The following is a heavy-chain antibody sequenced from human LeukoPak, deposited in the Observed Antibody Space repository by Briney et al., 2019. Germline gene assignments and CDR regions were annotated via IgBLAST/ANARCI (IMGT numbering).Heavy chain of an antibody. CDR1: GFTFSSYA. V-gene: IGHV3-23*01. CDR2: ISGSGGST. J-gene: IGHJ4*02. CDR3: AKVYIQWLVGEGVFDY. D-gene: IGHD6-19*01. Sequence: PGGSLRLSCTASGFTFSSYAMSWVRQAPGKGLEWVSAISGSGGSTYYADSVKGRFTISRDNSKNTLYLQMNSLRTEDTAVYYCAKVYIQWLVGEGVFDYWGQGTLVTVSS.